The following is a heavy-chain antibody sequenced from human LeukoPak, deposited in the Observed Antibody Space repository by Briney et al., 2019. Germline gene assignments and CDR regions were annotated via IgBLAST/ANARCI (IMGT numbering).Heavy chain of an antibody. CDR2: ISSSGSTI. Sequence: GGSLRLSCAASGFTFSDYYMSWIRQAPGKWLEWVSYISSSGSTIYYADSVKGRFSISRDNAKNSLYLQMNSLRAEDTAVYYCARDLLGWELHYFDYWGQGTLVTVSS. CDR3: ARDLLGWELHYFDY. J-gene: IGHJ4*02. V-gene: IGHV3-11*04. D-gene: IGHD1-26*01. CDR1: GFTFSDYY.